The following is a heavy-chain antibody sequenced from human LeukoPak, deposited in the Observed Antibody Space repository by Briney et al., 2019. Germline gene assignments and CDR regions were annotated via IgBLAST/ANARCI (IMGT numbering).Heavy chain of an antibody. CDR2: ISAYNGNT. CDR1: GYTFTSFG. J-gene: IGHJ6*03. Sequence: ASVKVSCKASGYTFTSFGISWVRQAPGQGLEWMGWISAYNGNTNYAQKLRGRVTMTTDTSTSTAYMELRSLRSDDTAVYYCARSDAVGEYYYYYMDVWGKGTTVTVSS. D-gene: IGHD3-16*01. V-gene: IGHV1-18*01. CDR3: ARSDAVGEYYYYYMDV.